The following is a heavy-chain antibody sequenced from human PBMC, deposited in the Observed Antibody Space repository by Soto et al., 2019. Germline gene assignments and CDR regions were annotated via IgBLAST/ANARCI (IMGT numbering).Heavy chain of an antibody. D-gene: IGHD1-26*01. Sequence: PGGSLRLSCAASGFTFSSYAMHWVRQAPGKGLEWVSRINSDGSSTNYADSVKGRFTISRDNAKNTLYLQMNSLRAEDTAVYYCARDGSIQTPHDYWGQGALVTVSS. CDR3: ARDGSIQTPHDY. V-gene: IGHV3-74*01. J-gene: IGHJ4*02. CDR1: GFTFSSYA. CDR2: INSDGSST.